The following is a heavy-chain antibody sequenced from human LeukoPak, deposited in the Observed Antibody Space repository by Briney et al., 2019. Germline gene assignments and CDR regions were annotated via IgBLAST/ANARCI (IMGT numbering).Heavy chain of an antibody. CDR3: ATGYSSSWYLVGGFDY. V-gene: IGHV4-39*01. CDR2: IYYSGGT. Sequence: SETLSLTCTVSGGSISSSSYYWGWIRQPPGKGLEWIGSIYYSGGTYYNPSLKSRVTISVDTSKNQFSLKLSSVTAADTAVYYCATGYSSSWYLVGGFDYWGQGTLVTVSS. CDR1: GGSISSSSYY. D-gene: IGHD6-13*01. J-gene: IGHJ4*02.